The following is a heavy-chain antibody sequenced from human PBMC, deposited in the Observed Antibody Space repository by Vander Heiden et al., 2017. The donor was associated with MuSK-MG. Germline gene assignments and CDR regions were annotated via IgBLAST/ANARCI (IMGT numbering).Heavy chain of an antibody. CDR3: AKGLSSSSYDAFDI. CDR1: GFTFDDYA. V-gene: IGHV3-9*01. Sequence: EVQLVESGGGLVQPGRSLRLSCAASGFTFDDYAMHWVRQAPGKGLEWVSGSSWNSGSIGYADSVKGRFTISRDNAKNSLYLQMNSLRAEDTALYYCAKGLSSSSYDAFDIWGQGTMVTVSS. CDR2: SSWNSGSI. D-gene: IGHD6-13*01. J-gene: IGHJ3*02.